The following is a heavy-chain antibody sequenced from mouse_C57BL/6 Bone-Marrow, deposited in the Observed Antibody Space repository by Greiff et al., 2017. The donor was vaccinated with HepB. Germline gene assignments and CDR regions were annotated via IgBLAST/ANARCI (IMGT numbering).Heavy chain of an antibody. CDR3: ARRGSTVVPYAY. J-gene: IGHJ3*01. CDR2: IYPGSGST. CDR1: GYTFTSYW. Sequence: QVQLQQPGAELVKPGASVKMSCKASGYTFTSYWITWVKQRPGQGLEWIGAIYPGSGSTNYNEKFKSKATLTVDTSSSTAYMQLSSLTSEDSAVYYCARRGSTVVPYAYWGQGTLVTVAA. V-gene: IGHV1-55*01. D-gene: IGHD1-1*01.